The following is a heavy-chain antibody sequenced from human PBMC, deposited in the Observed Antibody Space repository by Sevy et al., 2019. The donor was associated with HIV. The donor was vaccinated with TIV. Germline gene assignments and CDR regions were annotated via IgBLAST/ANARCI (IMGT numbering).Heavy chain of an antibody. CDR2: ISYDGRNTK. V-gene: IGHV3-30*03. Sequence: GGSLRLSCVGSGFSFSDHRMHWVRQAPGKGLEWMAVISYDGRNTKYKADSVKGRFTISRDNSKNTLYLHMNSLRAEDTAIYYCARDRGEILSSAFDYWGQGTLVTVSS. J-gene: IGHJ4*02. CDR3: ARDRGEILSSAFDY. D-gene: IGHD3-16*01. CDR1: GFSFSDHR.